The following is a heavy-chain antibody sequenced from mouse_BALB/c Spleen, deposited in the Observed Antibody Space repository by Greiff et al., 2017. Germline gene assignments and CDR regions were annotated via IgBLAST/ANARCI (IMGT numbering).Heavy chain of an antibody. CDR1: GFTFSSFG. D-gene: IGHD4-1*01. CDR3: ARENWAYAMDY. CDR2: ISSGSSTI. Sequence: EVQGVESGGGLVQPGGSRKLSCAASGFTFSSFGMHWVRQAPEKGLEWVAYISSGSSTIYYADTVKGRFTISRDNPKNTLFLQMTSLRSEDTAMYYCARENWAYAMDYWGQGTSVTVSS. J-gene: IGHJ4*01. V-gene: IGHV5-17*02.